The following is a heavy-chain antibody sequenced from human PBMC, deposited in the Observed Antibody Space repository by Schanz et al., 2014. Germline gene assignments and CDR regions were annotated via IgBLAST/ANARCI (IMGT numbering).Heavy chain of an antibody. CDR2: ISGSGGST. J-gene: IGHJ4*02. CDR1: GFTFSDYW. V-gene: IGHV3-23*04. D-gene: IGHD1-1*01. Sequence: EVQLVESGGGLVQPGGSLRLSCTASGFTFSDYWMSWVRQAPGKGLEWVSAISGSGGSTYYADSVKGRFTISRDNSKKPLYLQRNSLRAEDTCVYVCAKIERNEDWGQGTLVTVSS. CDR3: AKIERNED.